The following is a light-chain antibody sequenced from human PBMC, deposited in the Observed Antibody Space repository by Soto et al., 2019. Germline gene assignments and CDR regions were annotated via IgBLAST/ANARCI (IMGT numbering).Light chain of an antibody. Sequence: DIVMTQSPATLSVSAGERTTLSCRASRSVTTSLAWYQQKPGQAPRLLIYGASTRATGIPARFSGSGSGTDFSLTISKLEPEDFAVYYCQQFGTSPQTFGQGTKVDIK. J-gene: IGKJ1*01. CDR1: RSVTTS. CDR2: GAS. V-gene: IGKV3-15*01. CDR3: QQFGTSPQT.